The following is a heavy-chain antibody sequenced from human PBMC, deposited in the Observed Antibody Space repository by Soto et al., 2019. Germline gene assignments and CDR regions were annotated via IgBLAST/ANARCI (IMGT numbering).Heavy chain of an antibody. Sequence: SETLSVTCAFHGGPIFSSNSLSSVRQPRGKGLYSIGEVYHSASTNYKPSLKSRVTISVDKSKNQFSLKLSSVTAADTAVYYCARGGSLSLHGYFDYWGQGTQVTVS. CDR3: ARGGSLSLHGYFDY. J-gene: IGHJ4*02. V-gene: IGHV4-4*02. CDR2: VYHSAST. D-gene: IGHD2-2*01. CDR1: GGPIFSSNS.